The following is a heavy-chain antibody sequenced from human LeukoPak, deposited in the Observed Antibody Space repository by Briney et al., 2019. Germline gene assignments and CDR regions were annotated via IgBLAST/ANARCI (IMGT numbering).Heavy chain of an antibody. CDR1: GFTFSSYW. CDR3: ARAGRGLRYFDWLTYDY. CDR2: INSDGRST. Sequence: GGSLRLSCAASGFTFSSYWMHWVRQAPGKGLVWVSHINSDGRSTTYADSVKGRFTISRDNAKNTLYLQMNSLRAEDTAVYYCARAGRGLRYFDWLTYDYWGQGTLVTVSS. J-gene: IGHJ4*02. D-gene: IGHD3-9*01. V-gene: IGHV3-74*01.